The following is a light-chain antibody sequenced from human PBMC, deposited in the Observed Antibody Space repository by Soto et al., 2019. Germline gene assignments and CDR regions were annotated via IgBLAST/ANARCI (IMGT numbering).Light chain of an antibody. CDR3: QQYNTYSGT. J-gene: IGKJ1*01. CDR1: QSVSNW. CDR2: DAS. Sequence: DIHMTESPSTLSASVGDRVTITCRASQSVSNWLAWYQQKPGKAPKFLIYDASTLKSGVPSRFSGSGSGTEFTLTISSLQPDDFATYYCQQYNTYSGTFGQGTKVDI. V-gene: IGKV1-5*01.